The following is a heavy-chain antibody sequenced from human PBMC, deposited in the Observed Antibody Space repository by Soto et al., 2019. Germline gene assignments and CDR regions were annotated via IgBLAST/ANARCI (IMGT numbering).Heavy chain of an antibody. V-gene: IGHV1-18*04. CDR1: GYTFTSYC. CDR2: ISAYNGNT. J-gene: IGHJ3*02. D-gene: IGHD3-3*01. Sequence: GASVKVSCKASGYTFTSYCISWVLQAPGQGLEWMGWISAYNGNTNYAQKLQGRVTMTTDTSTSTAYMELRSLRSDDTAVYYCARGFWSGYYTSGAFDIWGQGTMVTVSS. CDR3: ARGFWSGYYTSGAFDI.